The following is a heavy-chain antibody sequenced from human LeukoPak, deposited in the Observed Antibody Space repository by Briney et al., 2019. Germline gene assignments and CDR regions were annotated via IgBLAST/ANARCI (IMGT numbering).Heavy chain of an antibody. V-gene: IGHV3-9*01. CDR1: GFTFDDYA. CDR2: INWNSGSI. CDR3: AKDKAVAGINYFDY. D-gene: IGHD6-19*01. Sequence: GGSLRLSCAASGFTFDDYAMHWVRQAPGKGLEWVSGINWNSGSIGYADPVKGRFTISRDNAKNSLYLQMDSLRAEDTALYYCAKDKAVAGINYFDYWGQGTLVTVSS. J-gene: IGHJ4*02.